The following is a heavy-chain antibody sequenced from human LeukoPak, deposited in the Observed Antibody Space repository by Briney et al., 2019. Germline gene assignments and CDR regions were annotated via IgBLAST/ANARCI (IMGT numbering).Heavy chain of an antibody. CDR1: GGSISSGDYY. CDR2: IYYSGST. CDR3: ARDAEYSGYALGYFDY. V-gene: IGHV4-30-4*08. Sequence: SQTLSLTCTVSGGSISSGDYYWSWIRQPPGKGLEWIGYIYYSGSTYYNPSLKSRVTISVDTSKNQFSLKLSSVTAADTAVYYCARDAEYSGYALGYFDYWGQGTLVTVSS. D-gene: IGHD5-12*01. J-gene: IGHJ4*02.